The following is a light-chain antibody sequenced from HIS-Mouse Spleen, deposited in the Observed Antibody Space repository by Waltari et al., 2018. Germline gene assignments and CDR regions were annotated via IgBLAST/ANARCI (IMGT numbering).Light chain of an antibody. Sequence: QSVLTQPPSASGTPGQRVTISCSGSSSNLGSHYLYWYQQLPGTAPKLLIYRNNQRPSGVPDRFSGSKSGTSASLAISGLRSEDEADYYCAAWDDSLSGPVFGGGTKLTVL. V-gene: IGLV1-47*01. CDR1: SSNLGSHY. CDR3: AAWDDSLSGPV. CDR2: RNN. J-gene: IGLJ3*02.